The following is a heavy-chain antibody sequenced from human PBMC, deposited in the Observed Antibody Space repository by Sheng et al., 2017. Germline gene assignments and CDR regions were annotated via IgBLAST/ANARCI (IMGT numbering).Heavy chain of an antibody. CDR3: ARAPLSMTTRAWFDF. CDR2: IDDRGST. D-gene: IGHD1-1*01. J-gene: IGHJ4*02. Sequence: QVQLQQWGAGLLKPSETPVPSPALSLVGPLAVSTGPGSASPPGKGLEWIGEIDDRGSTSYNPSLKSRSHHLSGHVEGQFSLRVSSVTAADTAVYYCARAPLSMTTRAWFDFWGQGTLVVVSS. CDR1: VGPLAVST. V-gene: IGHV4-34*02.